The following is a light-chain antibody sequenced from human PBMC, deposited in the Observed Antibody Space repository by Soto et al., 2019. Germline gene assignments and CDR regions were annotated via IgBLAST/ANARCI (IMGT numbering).Light chain of an antibody. CDR3: QQYKNWPL. V-gene: IGKV3-15*01. CDR2: GAS. Sequence: IVMTQSPATLSVSPGEGVTLSCRASQSVRSHLAWYQQKPGQPPRLLIYGASTRATGIPARFSGRGFGTEFTLTISSLQSEDFAVYYCQQYKNWPLFGQGTRLEIK. J-gene: IGKJ5*01. CDR1: QSVRSH.